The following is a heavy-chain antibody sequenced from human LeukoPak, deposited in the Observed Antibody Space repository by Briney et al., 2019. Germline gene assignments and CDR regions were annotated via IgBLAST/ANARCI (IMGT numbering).Heavy chain of an antibody. D-gene: IGHD6-6*01. J-gene: IGHJ4*02. CDR1: GGSISSSNYY. CDR3: ARMQYSSWG. V-gene: IGHV4-39*01. CDR2: IYYSGST. Sequence: SETLSLTCTVSGGSISSSNYYWGWIRQPPGKGLEWIGSIYYSGSTYYNPSLKSRVTISVDTSKNQFSLKLSSVTAADTAVYYCARMQYSSWGWGQGTLVTVSS.